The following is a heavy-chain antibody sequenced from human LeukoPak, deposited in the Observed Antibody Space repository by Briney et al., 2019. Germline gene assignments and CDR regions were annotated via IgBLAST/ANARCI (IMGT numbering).Heavy chain of an antibody. V-gene: IGHV3-48*01. CDR2: ISSSSSTI. Sequence: PGGSLRLSCAASGFTFSSYSMNWVRQAPGKGLEWVSYISSSSSTIYYADSVKGRFTISRDNAKNSLYLQMNSLRAEDTAVYYCARRITGTTSDSFDYWGQGILVTVSS. J-gene: IGHJ4*02. CDR1: GFTFSSYS. D-gene: IGHD1-20*01. CDR3: ARRITGTTSDSFDY.